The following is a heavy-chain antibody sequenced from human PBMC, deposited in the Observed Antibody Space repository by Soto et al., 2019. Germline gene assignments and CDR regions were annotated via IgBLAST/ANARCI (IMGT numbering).Heavy chain of an antibody. D-gene: IGHD6-13*01. CDR2: ISGNGGST. J-gene: IGHJ4*02. CDR1: GFTFSSYA. V-gene: IGHV3-23*01. Sequence: PGGSLRLSCAASGFTFSSYAMSWVRQAPGKGLEWVSAISGNGGSTYYADSVKGRFTISRDNSKNTLYLQMNSLRAEDTAVYYCANEQQLVLQGIDYWGQETLVTVSS. CDR3: ANEQQLVLQGIDY.